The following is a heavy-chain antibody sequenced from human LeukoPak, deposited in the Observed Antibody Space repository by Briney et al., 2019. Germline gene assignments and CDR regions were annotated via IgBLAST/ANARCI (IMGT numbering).Heavy chain of an antibody. CDR3: AKGNNYDYVWGSYRTYNWFDP. Sequence: GGSLRLSCAASGFTFSSYEMNWVRQAPGKGLEWVSAISGSGGSTYYADSVKGRFTISRDNSKNTLYLQMNSLRAEDTAVYYCAKGNNYDYVWGSYRTYNWFDPWGQGTLVTVSS. D-gene: IGHD3-16*02. J-gene: IGHJ5*02. V-gene: IGHV3-23*01. CDR2: ISGSGGST. CDR1: GFTFSSYE.